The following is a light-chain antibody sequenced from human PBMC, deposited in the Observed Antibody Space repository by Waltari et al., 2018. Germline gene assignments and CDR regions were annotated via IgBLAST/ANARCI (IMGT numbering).Light chain of an antibody. J-gene: IGLJ2*01. V-gene: IGLV2-18*02. CDR1: SSDVGNDNR. Sequence: QSALTQPPSVSGSPGQSVTISCTGTSSDVGNDNRVSWYQQPPGTAPKVVIYEVNNRPSGVPDRFSGSKSGNTAYLTISVLQAEDEADYYCSSYTSSTTFVFGGGTKLAVL. CDR2: EVN. CDR3: SSYTSSTTFV.